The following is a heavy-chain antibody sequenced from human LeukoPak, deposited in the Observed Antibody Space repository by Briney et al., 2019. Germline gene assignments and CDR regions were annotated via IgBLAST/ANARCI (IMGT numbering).Heavy chain of an antibody. CDR1: GGSISSYY. J-gene: IGHJ4*02. CDR2: IYYSGST. V-gene: IGHV4-59*12. Sequence: SETLSLTCTVSGGSISSYYWSWIRQPPGKGLEWIGYIYYSGSTNYNPSLKSRDTISIDPSKSQFSLNLRSVTAADTAVYYCARGQFQRDYWGQGTLVIVSS. CDR3: ARGQFQRDY.